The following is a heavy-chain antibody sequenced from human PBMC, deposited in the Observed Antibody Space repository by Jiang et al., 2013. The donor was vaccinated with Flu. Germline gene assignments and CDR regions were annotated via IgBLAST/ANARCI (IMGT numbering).Heavy chain of an antibody. Sequence: GAEVKKPGESLRISCQGSGYSFFNYWINWVRQVPGKGLEWMGIIYPGDSDTRYSPSFQGQVTISADKSISTAYLQWSSLKASDTAMYYCARQEILTGYPDYWGQGTLVTVSS. CDR3: ARQEILTGYPDY. CDR1: GYSFFNYW. CDR2: IYPGDSDT. J-gene: IGHJ4*02. V-gene: IGHV5-51*01. D-gene: IGHD3-9*01.